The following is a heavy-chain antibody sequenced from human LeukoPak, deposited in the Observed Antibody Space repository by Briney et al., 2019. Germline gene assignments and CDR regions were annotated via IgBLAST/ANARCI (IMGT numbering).Heavy chain of an antibody. D-gene: IGHD3-22*01. CDR2: INHSGST. CDR1: GGSFSGYY. CDR3: ARDRGRYYYDSSGYHDAFDI. J-gene: IGHJ3*02. V-gene: IGHV4-34*01. Sequence: PSETLSLTCAVYGGSFSGYYWSWIRQPPGKGLEWIGEINHSGSTNYNPSLKSRVTISVDTSKNQFSLKLSSVTAADTAVYYCARDRGRYYYDSSGYHDAFDIWGQGTMVTVSS.